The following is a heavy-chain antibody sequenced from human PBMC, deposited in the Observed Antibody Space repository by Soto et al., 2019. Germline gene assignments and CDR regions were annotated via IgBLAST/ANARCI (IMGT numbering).Heavy chain of an antibody. J-gene: IGHJ4*02. D-gene: IGHD3-22*01. V-gene: IGHV1-18*01. CDR3: ARDTYYYDSSGLGNFDY. CDR1: GYTFTSYG. Sequence: GASVKVSCKASGYTFTSYGISWVRQAPGQGLEWMGWISAYNGNTNYAQKLQGRVTVTTDTSTSTAYMELRSLRSDDTAVYYCARDTYYYDSSGLGNFDYWGQGTLVTVSS. CDR2: ISAYNGNT.